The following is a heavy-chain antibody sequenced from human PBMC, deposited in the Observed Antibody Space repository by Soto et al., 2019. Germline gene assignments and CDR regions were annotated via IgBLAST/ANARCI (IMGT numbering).Heavy chain of an antibody. Sequence: QVQLQQWGAGLLKPSETLSLTCAVYGGSFSGYYWSWIRQPPGKGLEWMGEINHSGSTNYNPSLKSRVTISVDTSKNQFSLKLSSVTAADTAVYYCARGTGYSSSSGANYYYYGMDVWGQGTTVTVSS. D-gene: IGHD6-6*01. CDR1: GGSFSGYY. CDR2: INHSGST. CDR3: ARGTGYSSSSGANYYYYGMDV. J-gene: IGHJ6*02. V-gene: IGHV4-34*01.